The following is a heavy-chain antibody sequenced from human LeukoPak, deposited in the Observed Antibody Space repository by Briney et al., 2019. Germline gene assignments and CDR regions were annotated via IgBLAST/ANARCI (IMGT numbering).Heavy chain of an antibody. CDR3: ARGVYSYGYEGDDAFDI. CDR1: GGSINSYY. D-gene: IGHD5-18*01. J-gene: IGHJ3*02. V-gene: IGHV4-59*08. CDR2: IHYSGST. Sequence: SETLSLTCTVSGGSINSYYWSWIRQPPGRGLEWIGSIHYSGSTNYNPSLKSRVTISVDTSKNQFSLKLSSVTAADTAVYYCARGVYSYGYEGDDAFDIRGQGTMVTVSS.